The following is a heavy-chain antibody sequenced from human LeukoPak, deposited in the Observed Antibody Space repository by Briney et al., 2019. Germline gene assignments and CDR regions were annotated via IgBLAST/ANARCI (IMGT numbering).Heavy chain of an antibody. J-gene: IGHJ6*03. D-gene: IGHD6-13*01. V-gene: IGHV4-59*11. CDR3: ARDQMAAAGTNMDV. Sequence: SETLSLTCTVSGDSISTHYWNWIRQPPGKGLEWIGYMHYSGLTNYNPSLKSRVTISADTSKNQFSLRLSSVTAADTAVYYCARDQMAAAGTNMDVWGKGATVTVSS. CDR1: GDSISTHY. CDR2: MHYSGLT.